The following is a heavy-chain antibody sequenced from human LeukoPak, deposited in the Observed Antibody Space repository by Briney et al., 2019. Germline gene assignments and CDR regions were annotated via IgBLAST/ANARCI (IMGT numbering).Heavy chain of an antibody. CDR1: GFTVSSNH. CDR2: IYTGGGT. V-gene: IGHV3-53*01. CDR3: AKVAGQH. Sequence: GRSLRLSCAASGFTVSSNHMSWVRQTPGRGLEWVSVIYTGGGTYYADSVKGRFTISRDNSKNTLYLQMNSLRAEDTAVYYCAKVAGQHWGQGTLVTVSS. J-gene: IGHJ1*01.